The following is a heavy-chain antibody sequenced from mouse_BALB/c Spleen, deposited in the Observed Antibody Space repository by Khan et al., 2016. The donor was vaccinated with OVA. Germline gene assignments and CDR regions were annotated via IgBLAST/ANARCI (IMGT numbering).Heavy chain of an antibody. CDR1: GFSLTDYG. V-gene: IGHV2-6-5*01. CDR2: IWGGGST. D-gene: IGHD1-1*02. Sequence: VQLVESGPGLVAPSQSLSITCTVSGFSLTDYGVSWIRQPPGKGLEWLGVIWGGGSTYYTSVLKSRLSISKDNSKCQVFLKMISLQTDDTAIYYCAKGIWAYYFTFDYWGQGTSVTVPS. CDR3: AKGIWAYYFTFDY. J-gene: IGHJ4*01.